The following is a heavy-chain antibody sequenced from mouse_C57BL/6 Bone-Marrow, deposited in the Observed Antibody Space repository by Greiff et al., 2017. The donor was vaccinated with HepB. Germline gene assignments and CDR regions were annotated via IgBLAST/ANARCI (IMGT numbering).Heavy chain of an antibody. CDR3: TFITTVVATRPFAY. D-gene: IGHD1-1*01. J-gene: IGHJ3*01. V-gene: IGHV6-6*01. CDR1: GFTFSDAW. CDR2: IRNKANNHAT. Sequence: EVKVEESGGGLVQPGGSMKLSCAASGFTFSDAWMDWVRQSPEKGLEWVAEIRNKANNHATYYAESVKGRFTISRDDSKSSVYLQMNSLRAEDTGIYYCTFITTVVATRPFAYWGQGTLVTVSA.